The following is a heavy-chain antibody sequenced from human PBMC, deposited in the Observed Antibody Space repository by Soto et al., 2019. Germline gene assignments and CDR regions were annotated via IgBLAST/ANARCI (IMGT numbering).Heavy chain of an antibody. J-gene: IGHJ5*02. V-gene: IGHV3-23*01. CDR1: GVIFRDYA. D-gene: IGHD1-1*01. CDR3: GKGRTTFTLAPET. Sequence: PGGSLRLSCSVSGVIFRDYAMSWVRQAPGKGLEWISGISKSDGGTDSSFSGSGVGSYYADSVRGRFTISRDNSNNMLYLQINSLRGDDMAMYYCGKGRTTFTLAPETCGQGTLVTVSS. CDR2: FSGSGVGS.